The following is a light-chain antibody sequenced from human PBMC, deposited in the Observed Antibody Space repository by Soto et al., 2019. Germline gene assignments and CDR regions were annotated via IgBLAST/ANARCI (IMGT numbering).Light chain of an antibody. CDR3: QQYNNWPYT. J-gene: IGKJ2*01. CDR2: GAS. CDR1: QSVSSN. Sequence: ELVMTQSPVTLSVSPGERAALSCRASQSVSSNFAWYQQRPDQAPRLLIYGASTRATGIPARFSGSGSATEFTLTISSLQSEDFAVYYCQQYNNWPYTFGQGTKLEIK. V-gene: IGKV3D-15*01.